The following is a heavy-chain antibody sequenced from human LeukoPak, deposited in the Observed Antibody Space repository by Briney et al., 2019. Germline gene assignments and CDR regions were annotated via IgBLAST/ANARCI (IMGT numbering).Heavy chain of an antibody. Sequence: GGSLRLSCAASGFTFSSYSMNWVRQAPGKGLEWVSSISSSSSYIYYADSVKGRFTISRDNAKNSLYLQMNSLRAEDTAVYYCARARITIFGVVIIGDAFDIWGQGTMVTVSS. V-gene: IGHV3-21*01. D-gene: IGHD3-3*01. CDR2: ISSSSSYI. CDR1: GFTFSSYS. CDR3: ARARITIFGVVIIGDAFDI. J-gene: IGHJ3*02.